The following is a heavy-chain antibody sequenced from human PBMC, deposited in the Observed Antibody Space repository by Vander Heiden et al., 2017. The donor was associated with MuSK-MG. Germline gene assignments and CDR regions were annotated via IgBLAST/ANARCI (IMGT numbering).Heavy chain of an antibody. V-gene: IGHV3-33*01. D-gene: IGHD6-13*01. CDR2: IWYDGSNK. Sequence: QVQLVESGGGVVQPGRSLRLSCAASGFTFSSYGMHWVRQAPGKGLDWVAVIWYDGSNKYYADSVKGRFTISRDNSKNTLYLQMNSLRAEDTAVYYCAREFAAAGTKGGFDYWGQGTLVTVSS. CDR1: GFTFSSYG. CDR3: AREFAAAGTKGGFDY. J-gene: IGHJ4*02.